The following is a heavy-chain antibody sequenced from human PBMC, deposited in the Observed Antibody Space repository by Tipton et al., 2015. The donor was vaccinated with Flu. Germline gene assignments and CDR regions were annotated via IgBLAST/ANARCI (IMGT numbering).Heavy chain of an antibody. CDR1: AFTVSNNY. J-gene: IGHJ3*01. V-gene: IGHV3-66*01. D-gene: IGHD6-25*01. CDR3: IAAAGHMSGAFDV. Sequence: SLRLSCAVSAFTVSNNYMSWVRQAPGKGLEWVSFVYNDGSTYYADSVKGRFTISRDESKNTLYLQMNGLRAEDTAVYYCIAAAGHMSGAFDVWGQGTMVTVSS. CDR2: VYNDGST.